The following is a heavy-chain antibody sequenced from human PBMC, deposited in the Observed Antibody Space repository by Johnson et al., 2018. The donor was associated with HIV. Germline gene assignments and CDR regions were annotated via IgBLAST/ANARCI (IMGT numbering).Heavy chain of an antibody. J-gene: IGHJ3*02. Sequence: VQLVESGGGLVQPGGSLRLSCAASGFTFSSYGMHWVRQAPGKGLEWVAVIWFDGSNKYYADSVKGRFTISRDNSKNTLYLQMNGLRAEDTAVYYCAGDVGAFDIWGQGTMVTVSS. CDR3: AGDVGAFDI. V-gene: IGHV3-33*01. CDR2: IWFDGSNK. CDR1: GFTFSSYG.